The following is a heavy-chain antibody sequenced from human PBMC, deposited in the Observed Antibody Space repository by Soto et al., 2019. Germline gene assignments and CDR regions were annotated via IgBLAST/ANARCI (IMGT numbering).Heavy chain of an antibody. Sequence: SETLSLTCAVYGGSFSGYYWSWIRQPPGTGLEWIGEINHSGSTNYNPSLKSRVTISVDTSKNQFSLKLSSVTAADTAVYYCARGVPLRRGYCTTGVCSYFDDWGQGTIVIVS. V-gene: IGHV4-34*01. CDR1: GGSFSGYY. CDR3: ARGVPLRRGYCTTGVCSYFDD. D-gene: IGHD2-8*01. CDR2: INHSGST. J-gene: IGHJ4*02.